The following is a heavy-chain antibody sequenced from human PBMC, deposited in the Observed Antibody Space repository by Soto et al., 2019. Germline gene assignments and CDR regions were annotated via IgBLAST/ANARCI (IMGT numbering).Heavy chain of an antibody. CDR1: GGSFSGYY. V-gene: IGHV4-34*01. Sequence: SATRSITCAVDGGSFSGYYWSWIRQPPGKGLEWIGEINHIGSTNYNPSLKSRVTISVDTSKNQFSLKLSSVTAADTAVYYCARGESSGWYLGWFDPWGQGTLVTVSS. CDR3: ARGESSGWYLGWFDP. J-gene: IGHJ5*02. D-gene: IGHD6-19*01. CDR2: INHIGST.